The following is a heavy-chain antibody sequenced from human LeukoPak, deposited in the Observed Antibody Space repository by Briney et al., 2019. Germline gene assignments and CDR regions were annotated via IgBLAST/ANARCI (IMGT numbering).Heavy chain of an antibody. J-gene: IGHJ4*02. D-gene: IGHD3-22*01. CDR3: AKDLAIVVVSRFDY. Sequence: PGGSLRLSCAASGFTFSSYAMSWVRQAPGKGLEWVSAISGSGGSTYYADSVKGRFTISRDNSKNTLYVQMNSLRAEDTAVYHCAKDLAIVVVSRFDYWGQGTLVTVSS. CDR1: GFTFSSYA. V-gene: IGHV3-23*01. CDR2: ISGSGGST.